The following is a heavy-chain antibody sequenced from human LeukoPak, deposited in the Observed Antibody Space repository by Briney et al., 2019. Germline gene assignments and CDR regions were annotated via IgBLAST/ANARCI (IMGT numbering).Heavy chain of an antibody. J-gene: IGHJ4*02. CDR1: GFTVSSNY. CDR2: IYSGGST. V-gene: IGHV3-66*01. Sequence: GGSLRLSCAASGFTVSSNYMSWVRQAPGKGLEWVSVIYSGGSTYYADSVKGRFTISRDNSKNTLYLQMNSLRAEDTAVYYCARDYSEYSYGYRTYYFDYWGQGTLVTVSS. CDR3: ARDYSEYSYGYRTYYFDY. D-gene: IGHD5-18*01.